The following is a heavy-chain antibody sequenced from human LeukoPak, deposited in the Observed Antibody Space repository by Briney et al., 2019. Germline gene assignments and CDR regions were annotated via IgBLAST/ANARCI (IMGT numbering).Heavy chain of an antibody. D-gene: IGHD3-3*01. V-gene: IGHV1-18*01. Sequence: ASVKVSCKASGYTFTSYGISWVRQAHGPGHEWMGWISAYNGNTNYAQKLQGRVTMTTDTSTSTAYMELRSLRSADTAVYYCARGFLEWLSPVDYWGQGTLVTVSS. CDR3: ARGFLEWLSPVDY. CDR2: ISAYNGNT. CDR1: GYTFTSYG. J-gene: IGHJ4*02.